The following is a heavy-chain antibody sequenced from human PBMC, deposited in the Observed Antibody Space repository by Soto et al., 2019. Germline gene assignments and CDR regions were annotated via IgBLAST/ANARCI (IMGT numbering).Heavy chain of an antibody. D-gene: IGHD6-13*01. CDR1: GFTFSDYY. CDR2: ISSSSGTI. J-gene: IGHJ4*02. CDR3: ARGTYRSKTDFDY. Sequence: PGGSLRLSCAASGFTFSDYYMTWIRQAPGSGLEWVSYISSSSGTISYANSVKGRFTISRDNAQNSLYLQMTSLRAEDTAVDYCARGTYRSKTDFDYWGQGTLVTVSS. V-gene: IGHV3-11*01.